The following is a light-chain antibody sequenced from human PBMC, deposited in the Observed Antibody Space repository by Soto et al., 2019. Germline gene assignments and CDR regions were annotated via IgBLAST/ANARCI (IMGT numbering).Light chain of an antibody. J-gene: IGKJ2*01. Sequence: EIVMTQSPATLSVSPGESVSLSCRASQTVRTNLAWYQHKPGQAPRLLIYDASTRATGIPARFSGSGSGTEFTLTISSLQSEDFAVYSCQQYNDWPPYTFGQGTKVEIK. CDR2: DAS. CDR1: QTVRTN. CDR3: QQYNDWPPYT. V-gene: IGKV3-15*01.